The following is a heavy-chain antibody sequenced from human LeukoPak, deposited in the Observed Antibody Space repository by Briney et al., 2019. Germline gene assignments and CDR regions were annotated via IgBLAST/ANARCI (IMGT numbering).Heavy chain of an antibody. CDR3: TKDRQGPNQYHMDV. CDR2: INQDGGTT. CDR1: GFTFSSLW. V-gene: IGHV3-7*01. J-gene: IGHJ6*03. Sequence: GGSLRLSCAASGFTFSSLWMSWVRQAPGRGPEWVANINQDGGTTYYVASVKGRFIISRDNAKNSLSLQMSSLRAEDTAVYYCTKDRQGPNQYHMDVWGKGTTVTVSS.